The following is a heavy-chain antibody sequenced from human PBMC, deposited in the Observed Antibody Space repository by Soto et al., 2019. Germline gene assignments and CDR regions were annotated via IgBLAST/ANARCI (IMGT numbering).Heavy chain of an antibody. V-gene: IGHV1-24*01. Sequence: ASVKVSCKVSGYTLTELSMHWVRQAPGKGLEWMGGFDPEDGETIYAQKFQGRVTMTEDTSTDTAYMELGSLRSEDTAVYYCATDRGRYDILTGYYKGSDRFDYWGQGTLVTVSS. J-gene: IGHJ4*02. CDR1: GYTLTELS. CDR3: ATDRGRYDILTGYYKGSDRFDY. CDR2: FDPEDGET. D-gene: IGHD3-9*01.